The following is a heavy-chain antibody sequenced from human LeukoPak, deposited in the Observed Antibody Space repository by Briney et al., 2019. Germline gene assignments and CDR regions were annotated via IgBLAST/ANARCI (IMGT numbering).Heavy chain of an antibody. CDR3: ARDVGYYYDSSGYYTPA. J-gene: IGHJ5*02. CDR1: GGTFSSYA. D-gene: IGHD3-22*01. V-gene: IGHV1-69*13. Sequence: ASVKVSCKASGGTFSSYAISWVRQAPGQGLEWMGGIIPIFGTANYAQKSQGRVTITADESTSTAYMELSSLRSEDTAVYYCARDVGYYYDSSGYYTPAWGQGTLVTVSS. CDR2: IIPIFGTA.